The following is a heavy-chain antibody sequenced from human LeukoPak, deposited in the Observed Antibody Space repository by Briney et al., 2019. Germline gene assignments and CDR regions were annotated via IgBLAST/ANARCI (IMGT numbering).Heavy chain of an antibody. CDR1: GGSISSASYY. Sequence: SETLSLTCSVSGGSISSASYYWSWIRQPAGKGLEWIGEIKHSGSTNYNPSLKSRVTISVDTSKNQFSLKLSSVTAADTAVYYCARLEQLVFFFDYWGQGTLVTVSS. CDR2: IKHSGST. D-gene: IGHD6-13*01. V-gene: IGHV4-61*10. J-gene: IGHJ4*02. CDR3: ARLEQLVFFFDY.